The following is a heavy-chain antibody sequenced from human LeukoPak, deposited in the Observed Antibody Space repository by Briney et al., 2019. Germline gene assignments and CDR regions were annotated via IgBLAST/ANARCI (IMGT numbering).Heavy chain of an antibody. D-gene: IGHD3-10*01. V-gene: IGHV3-74*01. Sequence: GGSLRLSCAASGLAFSAYKMHWVRQAPRKGLVWVSRISTDGYTTDYADFVQGRFTASRDNTKNTWSLEMNSLRAEDTAVYYCAREKVWFGELRYYYYGMDVWGQGTTVAVSS. J-gene: IGHJ6*02. CDR2: ISTDGYTT. CDR1: GLAFSAYK. CDR3: AREKVWFGELRYYYYGMDV.